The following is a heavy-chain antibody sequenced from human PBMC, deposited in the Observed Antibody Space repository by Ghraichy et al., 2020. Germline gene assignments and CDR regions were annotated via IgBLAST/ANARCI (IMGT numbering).Heavy chain of an antibody. D-gene: IGHD3-16*01. J-gene: IGHJ5*02. CDR3: VGDNMGYANDKNYHWFDP. V-gene: IGHV3-23*01. CDR2: ISGSGETK. Sequence: GGSLRLSCAASGFTFNNHPMSWVRQAPGKGLQWVSTISGSGETKHYADSVRGRFTISRDNSKNTLFLQINSLTAEDAAVYYWVGDNMGYANDKNYHWFDPGGQGTLVNVTA. CDR1: GFTFNNHP.